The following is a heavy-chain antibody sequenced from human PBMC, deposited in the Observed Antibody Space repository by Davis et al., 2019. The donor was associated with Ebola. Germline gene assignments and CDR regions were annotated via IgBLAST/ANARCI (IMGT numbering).Heavy chain of an antibody. J-gene: IGHJ6*03. V-gene: IGHV3-33*01. CDR2: IWYDGSNK. D-gene: IGHD3-10*01. Sequence: PGGSLRLSCAASGFTFSSYGMHWVRQAPGKGLEWVAVIWYDGSNKYYADSVKGRFTISRDNSKNTLYLQMNSLRAEDTAVYYCARDTYGSGRSYYMDVWGKGTTVTVSS. CDR3: ARDTYGSGRSYYMDV. CDR1: GFTFSSYG.